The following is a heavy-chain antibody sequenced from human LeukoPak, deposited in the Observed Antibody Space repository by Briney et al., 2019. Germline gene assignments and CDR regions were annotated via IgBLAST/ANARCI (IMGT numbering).Heavy chain of an antibody. J-gene: IGHJ4*02. CDR1: GGSISSGSYY. D-gene: IGHD3/OR15-3a*01. V-gene: IGHV4-61*02. CDR3: ATGGPDY. CDR2: IYTSGST. Sequence: SQTLSLTCTVSGGSISSGSYYWSWIRQPAGKGLEWIGRIYTSGSTNYNPSLKSRVTISVDTSKNQFSLKLSSVTAADTAVYYCATGGPDYWGQGTLVTVSS.